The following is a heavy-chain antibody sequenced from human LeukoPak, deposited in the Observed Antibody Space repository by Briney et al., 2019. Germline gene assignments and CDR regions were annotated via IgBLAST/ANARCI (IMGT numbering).Heavy chain of an antibody. J-gene: IGHJ4*02. D-gene: IGHD3-3*01. CDR3: ARGTIGQYYFDY. Sequence: GTSLRLSCIASGFTFTNYGFHWVRQAPGKGLEWVAVIWYDGSKKYYADSVKGRFTISRDNSKNTLYLQMNSLRAEDTAVYYCARGTIGQYYFDYWGQGTLVTVSS. CDR1: GFTFTNYG. CDR2: IWYDGSKK. V-gene: IGHV3-33*01.